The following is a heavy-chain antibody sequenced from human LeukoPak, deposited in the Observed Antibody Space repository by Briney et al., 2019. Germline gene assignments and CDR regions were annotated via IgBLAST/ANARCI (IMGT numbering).Heavy chain of an antibody. CDR2: IKEDGSLQ. CDR1: GFSFSSYW. V-gene: IGHV3-7*03. CDR3: ARDPMYNGGNSGAFDF. D-gene: IGHD4-23*01. Sequence: GGSLRLSCATSGFSFSSYWMSWVRQAPGKGLEWVANIKEDGSLQNYVDSVKGRFTISRDNTKNSLYLQLNSLRAEDTAVYYCARDPMYNGGNSGAFDFWGQGTLVTVSS. J-gene: IGHJ3*01.